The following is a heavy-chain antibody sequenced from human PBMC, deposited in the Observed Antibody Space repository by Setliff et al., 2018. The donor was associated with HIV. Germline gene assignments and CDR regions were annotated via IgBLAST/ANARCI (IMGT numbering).Heavy chain of an antibody. Sequence: LSLTCTVSGGSISSDDHYWSWIRQPPGKGLEWIGYIYHTGATYYKSSLESRLTISVDTSKNQFSLKLNSVTAADPAVYFCARMSISASVYFDYWGQGSQVTVTS. CDR3: ARMSISASVYFDY. V-gene: IGHV4-30-4*01. CDR2: IYHTGAT. CDR1: GGSISSDDHY. J-gene: IGHJ4*02. D-gene: IGHD6-25*01.